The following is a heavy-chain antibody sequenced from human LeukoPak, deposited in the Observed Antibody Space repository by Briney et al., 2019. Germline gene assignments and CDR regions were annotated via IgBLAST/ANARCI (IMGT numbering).Heavy chain of an antibody. V-gene: IGHV4-4*07. CDR3: ARDREITIFGVVTYYMDV. J-gene: IGHJ6*03. Sequence: SETLSLTCTVSGGSISSYYWSWIRQPAGRGLEWIGRIYTSGSTNYNPSLKSRVTMSVDTSKNQFSLKLSSVTAADTAVYYCARDREITIFGVVTYYMDVWGKGTTVTVSS. CDR1: GGSISSYY. CDR2: IYTSGST. D-gene: IGHD3-3*01.